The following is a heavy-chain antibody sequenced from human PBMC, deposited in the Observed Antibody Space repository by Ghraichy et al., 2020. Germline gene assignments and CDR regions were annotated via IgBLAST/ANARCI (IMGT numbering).Heavy chain of an antibody. J-gene: IGHJ5*02. CDR3: ARTTFSAVAGTTFDL. CDR2: VYISGDT. V-gene: IGHV4-4*08. Sequence: SETLSLTCSVSSDSLNNYYWSWLRQPPGKTLEWIGYVYISGDTHYNPSLQSWVTISLDTSKTQFSLQLTSVTAADTATYYCARTTFSAVAGTTFDLWGQGTLVTVSP. CDR1: SDSLNNYY. D-gene: IGHD6-19*01.